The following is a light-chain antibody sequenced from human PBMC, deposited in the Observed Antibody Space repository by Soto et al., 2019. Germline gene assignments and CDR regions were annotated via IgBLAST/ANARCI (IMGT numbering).Light chain of an antibody. CDR3: SSFTSTSTLYV. CDR1: KNDIGVYDF. Sequence: QSALTQPPSASGSPGQSVTISCTGTKNDIGVYDFVSWYQHHPGKAPRLIIYEVVQRPSGVPDRFSGSKSGNTASLTISGLQAEDEADYYCSSFTSTSTLYVFGSGTKV. V-gene: IGLV2-8*01. J-gene: IGLJ1*01. CDR2: EVV.